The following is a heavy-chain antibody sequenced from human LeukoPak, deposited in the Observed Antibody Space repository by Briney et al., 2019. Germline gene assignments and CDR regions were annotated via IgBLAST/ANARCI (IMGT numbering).Heavy chain of an antibody. Sequence: GGSLTLSCVASGFDFNNYDLHWVRQAPGKGLEWVAFIKFHGHETFYADSVEGRFTFSRDNSRNTVYLQMNSPRSEDTAVYYCARVAPICRNADCRTGFDYWGQGTLVAVSS. V-gene: IGHV3-30*02. D-gene: IGHD5-24*01. CDR1: GFDFNNYD. J-gene: IGHJ4*02. CDR2: IKFHGHET. CDR3: ARVAPICRNADCRTGFDY.